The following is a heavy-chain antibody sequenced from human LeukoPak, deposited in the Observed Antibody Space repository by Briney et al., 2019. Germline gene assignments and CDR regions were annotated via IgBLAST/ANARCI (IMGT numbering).Heavy chain of an antibody. CDR1: GGSFSGYY. V-gene: IGHV4-34*01. CDR2: INHSGST. D-gene: IGHD2-15*01. CDR3: AREGHSSGGGDY. J-gene: IGHJ4*02. Sequence: SETLSPTCAVYGGSFSGYYWSWIRQPPGKGLEWIGEINHSGSTNYNPSLKSRVTISVDTSKNQFSLKLSSVTAADTAVYYCAREGHSSGGGDYWGQGTLVTVSS.